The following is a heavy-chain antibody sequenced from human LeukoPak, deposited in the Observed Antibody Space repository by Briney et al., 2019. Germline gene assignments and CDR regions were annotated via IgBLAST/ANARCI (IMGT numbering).Heavy chain of an antibody. D-gene: IGHD6-19*01. J-gene: IGHJ5*02. CDR1: GYTFTGYY. CDR3: ARAIVGIAVAGNWFDP. V-gene: IGHV1-2*04. Sequence: GASVKVSCKASGYTFTGYYMHWVRQAPGQGLEWMGWINPNSGGTNYAQKFQGWVTMTRDTSISTAYMELSRLRSDDTAVYYCARAIVGIAVAGNWFDPWGQGTLVTVSS. CDR2: INPNSGGT.